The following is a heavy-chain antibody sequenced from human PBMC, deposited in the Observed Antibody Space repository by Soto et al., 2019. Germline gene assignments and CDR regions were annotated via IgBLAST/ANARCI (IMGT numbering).Heavy chain of an antibody. CDR1: GGSISSGGYY. D-gene: IGHD6-25*01. J-gene: IGHJ6*02. CDR2: TYYSGST. Sequence: SETLSLTCTVSGGSISSGGYYWSWIRQHPGKGLEWIGYTYYSGSTYYNPSLKSRVTISVDTSKNQFSLKLSSVTAADTAVYYCAREGSGPYYYGMDVWGQGTTVTVSS. V-gene: IGHV4-31*03. CDR3: AREGSGPYYYGMDV.